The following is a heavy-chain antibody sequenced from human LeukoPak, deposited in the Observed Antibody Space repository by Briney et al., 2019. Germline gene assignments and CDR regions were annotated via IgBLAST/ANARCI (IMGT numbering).Heavy chain of an antibody. CDR3: AKVAGGSSGWFDP. Sequence: PGRSLRLSCAASGFTFSSYGMHWVRQAPGKGLEWVAVISYDGSNKYYADSVKGRFTISRDNSKNTLYLQMNSLRAEDTAVYYCAKVAGGSSGWFDPWGQGTLVTVSS. CDR2: ISYDGSNK. CDR1: GFTFSSYG. D-gene: IGHD1-26*01. V-gene: IGHV3-30*18. J-gene: IGHJ5*02.